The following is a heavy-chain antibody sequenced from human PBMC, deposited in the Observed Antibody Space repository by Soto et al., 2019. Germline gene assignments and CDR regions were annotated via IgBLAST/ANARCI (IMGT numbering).Heavy chain of an antibody. V-gene: IGHV3-74*01. CDR3: ARGPSYSDYSNDWFFDS. J-gene: IGHJ4*02. D-gene: IGHD3-9*01. Sequence: EVQLAESGGGLVLTGGSLRLSCAASGFSFVSYWMHWVRQVPGEGLAWVSRINGNADNSDYADSVKGRFTISRDNAMNRLYLQMDSLRADDTGVYRCARGPSYSDYSNDWFFDSWGQGALVTVSS. CDR1: GFSFVSYW. CDR2: INGNADNS.